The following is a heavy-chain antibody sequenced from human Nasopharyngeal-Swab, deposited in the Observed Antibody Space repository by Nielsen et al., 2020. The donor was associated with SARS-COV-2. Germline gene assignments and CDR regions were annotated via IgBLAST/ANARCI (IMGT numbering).Heavy chain of an antibody. D-gene: IGHD6-13*01. CDR1: GGSISSYY. CDR3: ARGYSSSWSDY. Sequence: GSLRLSCTVSGGSISSYYWSWIRQPPGKGLEWIGYIYYSGSTNYNPSLKSRVTISVDTSKNQFSLKLSSVTAADTAVHYCARGYSSSWSDYWGQGTLVTVSS. V-gene: IGHV4-59*01. J-gene: IGHJ4*02. CDR2: IYYSGST.